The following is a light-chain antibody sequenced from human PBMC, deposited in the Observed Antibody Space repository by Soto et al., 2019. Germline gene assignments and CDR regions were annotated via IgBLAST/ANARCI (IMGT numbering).Light chain of an antibody. J-gene: IGLJ1*01. V-gene: IGLV1-44*01. CDR3: AAWDDRLDVYV. CDR1: SSNIGSNT. CDR2: STS. Sequence: VLTQPPSASVTPGQIVAISCSGSSSNIGSNTVTWYQQLPGTAPKLLIYSTSQRSSGVPGRFSGSKSGASASLSISGLQSEDEADYYCAAWDDRLDVYVFGTGTKV.